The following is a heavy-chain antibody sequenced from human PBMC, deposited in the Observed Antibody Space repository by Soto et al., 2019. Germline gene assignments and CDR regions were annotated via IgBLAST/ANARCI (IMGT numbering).Heavy chain of an antibody. J-gene: IGHJ4*02. CDR3: AAGDSSGYYGG. CDR1: GFTFTSSS. D-gene: IGHD3-22*01. V-gene: IGHV1-58*01. CDR2: ITVGTGNT. Sequence: SVKVSCKACGFTFTSSSVQWVRQARGQRLEWIGWITVGTGNTNYAQKFQERVTITRDMSTSTAYMELSNLRSEDTAVYYCAAGDSSGYYGGWGQGTQVT.